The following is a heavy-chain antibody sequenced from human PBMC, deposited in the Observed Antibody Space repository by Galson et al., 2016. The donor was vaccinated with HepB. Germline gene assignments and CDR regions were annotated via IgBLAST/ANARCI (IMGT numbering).Heavy chain of an antibody. CDR1: GFTFSTYA. CDR2: IYSSGNT. J-gene: IGHJ4*02. Sequence: LRLSCADSGFTFSTYAMNWVRQAPGKGLEWIGYIYSSGNTHSNPSLKSRVTISVDTSKRQCSLNLYSVTAADTAVYYCARGYNAYDFAAPYYFDFWGQGTLVTVSS. D-gene: IGHD5-12*01. CDR3: ARGYNAYDFAAPYYFDF. V-gene: IGHV4-59*12.